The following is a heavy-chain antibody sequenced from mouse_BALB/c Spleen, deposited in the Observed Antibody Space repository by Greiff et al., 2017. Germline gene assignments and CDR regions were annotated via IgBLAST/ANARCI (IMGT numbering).Heavy chain of an antibody. CDR1: GYSITSGYY. J-gene: IGHJ1*01. V-gene: IGHV3-6*02. CDR2: ISYDGSN. Sequence: EVKLVESGPGLVKPSQSLSLTCSVTGYSITSGYYWNWIRQFPGNKLEWMGYISYDGSNNYNPSLKNRISITRDTSKNQFFLKLNSVTTEDTATYYCAYYGYWYFDVWGAGTTVTVSS. D-gene: IGHD1-1*01. CDR3: AYYGYWYFDV.